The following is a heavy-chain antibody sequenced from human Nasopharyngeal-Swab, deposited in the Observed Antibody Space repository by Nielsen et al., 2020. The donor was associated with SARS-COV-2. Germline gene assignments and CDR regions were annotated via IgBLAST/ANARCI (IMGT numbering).Heavy chain of an antibody. D-gene: IGHD6-19*01. CDR2: ISSSSSYI. CDR3: ARGSVAGGL. V-gene: IGHV3-21*01. Sequence: GESLKISCAASGFTFSSYAMSWVRQAPGKGLEWVSSISSSSSYIYYADSVKGRFTISRDNAKNSLYLQMNSLRAEDTAVYYCARGSVAGGLWDQGTLVTVSS. J-gene: IGHJ4*02. CDR1: GFTFSSYA.